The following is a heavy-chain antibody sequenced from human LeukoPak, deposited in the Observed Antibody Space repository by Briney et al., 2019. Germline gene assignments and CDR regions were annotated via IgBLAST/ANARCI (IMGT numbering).Heavy chain of an antibody. J-gene: IGHJ4*02. CDR1: GYTFTGYY. V-gene: IGHV1-2*02. Sequence: ASVKVSCKASGYTFTGYYMHWVRQAPGQGLEWMGWINPNSGGTNYAQKFQGRVTMTRDTSISTAYMELSRLRSDDTAVYYCARAPSGYEHFDYWGQGTLVTVSS. CDR2: INPNSGGT. D-gene: IGHD5-12*01. CDR3: ARAPSGYEHFDY.